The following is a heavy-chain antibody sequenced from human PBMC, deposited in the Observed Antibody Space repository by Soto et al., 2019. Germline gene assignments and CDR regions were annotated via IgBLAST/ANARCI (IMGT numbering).Heavy chain of an antibody. V-gene: IGHV3-23*01. J-gene: IGHJ4*02. Sequence: PWGSLRLSCVVCGFTFSSYDMNWVRQAPGKGLEWVSGISGSGGSTHYADSVKGRFTISRDNSKNTLYLQMNSLRAEDTAVYYCVKEPTASVKCDYWGQGTLVTVSS. D-gene: IGHD4-17*01. CDR1: GFTFSSYD. CDR2: ISGSGGST. CDR3: VKEPTASVKCDY.